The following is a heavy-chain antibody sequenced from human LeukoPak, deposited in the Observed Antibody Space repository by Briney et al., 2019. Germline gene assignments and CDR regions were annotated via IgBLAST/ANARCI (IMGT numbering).Heavy chain of an antibody. Sequence: PSETLSLTCAVYGGSFSGYYWSWVRQPPGKGLEWIGEIDHSGSTNYNPSLKSRVTISVDTSKNQFSLKLSSVTAADTAVYYCARGTSHRTFDYWGQGTLVTVSS. CDR2: IDHSGST. D-gene: IGHD1-14*01. V-gene: IGHV4-34*01. CDR3: ARGTSHRTFDY. J-gene: IGHJ4*02. CDR1: GGSFSGYY.